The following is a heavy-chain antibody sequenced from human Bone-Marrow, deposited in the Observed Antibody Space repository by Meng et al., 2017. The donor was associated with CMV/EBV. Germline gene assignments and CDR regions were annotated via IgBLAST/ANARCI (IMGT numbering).Heavy chain of an antibody. CDR2: IRSKANSYAT. D-gene: IGHD2-2*02. Sequence: GEPLKISCAASGFTCSGSAMHWVRQASGKGLEWVGRIRSKANSYATAYAASVKGRFTISRDDSKNTAYLQMNSLKTEDTAVYYCARGGKIVVVPADIEGVDWFDPWGQGTLVTVSS. V-gene: IGHV3-73*01. CDR3: ARGGKIVVVPADIEGVDWFDP. J-gene: IGHJ5*02. CDR1: GFTCSGSA.